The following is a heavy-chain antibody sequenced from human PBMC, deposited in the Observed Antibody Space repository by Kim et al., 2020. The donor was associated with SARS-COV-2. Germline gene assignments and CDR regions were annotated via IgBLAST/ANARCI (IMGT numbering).Heavy chain of an antibody. CDR3: ARESLYYYGSGSYPTGLDY. CDR2: IYYSGST. CDR1: GGSISSYY. V-gene: IGHV4-59*01. Sequence: SETLSLTCTVSGGSISSYYWSWIRQPPGKGLEWIGYIYYSGSTNYNPSLKSRVTISVDTSKNQFSLKLSSVTAADTAVYYCARESLYYYGSGSYPTGLDYWGQGTLVTVSS. D-gene: IGHD3-10*01. J-gene: IGHJ4*02.